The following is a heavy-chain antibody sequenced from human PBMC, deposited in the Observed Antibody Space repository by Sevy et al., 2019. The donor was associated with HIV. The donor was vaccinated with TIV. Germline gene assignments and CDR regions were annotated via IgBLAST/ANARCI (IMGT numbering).Heavy chain of an antibody. D-gene: IGHD3-16*01. CDR1: GFTLSANW. Sequence: GGSLRLSCAASGFTLSANWMNWVRQAPGKGLEWVANIKADGSDNQYVHSVEGRFTISRDNAKNLLFLQMNSLRVEDTAVYYCAHETFGRFESWGQGTLVTVSS. V-gene: IGHV3-7*01. J-gene: IGHJ4*02. CDR3: AHETFGRFES. CDR2: IKADGSDN.